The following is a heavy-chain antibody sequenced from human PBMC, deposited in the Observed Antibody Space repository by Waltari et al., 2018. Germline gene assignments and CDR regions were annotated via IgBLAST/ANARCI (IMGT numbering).Heavy chain of an antibody. D-gene: IGHD2-15*01. CDR2: RYISGTT. J-gene: IGHJ4*02. CDR1: GGSLSSPW. V-gene: IGHV4-4*07. CDR3: ARQATSWSGFDY. Sequence: QLQESGPRLVKPSETLSLTCSVSGGSLSSPWWSWIRQPAGKGLEWIGRRYISGTTNKKPSLESRITVSLDTPKNQVSLKLTSVSAADTAVYYCARQATSWSGFDYWGPGIQVTVSS.